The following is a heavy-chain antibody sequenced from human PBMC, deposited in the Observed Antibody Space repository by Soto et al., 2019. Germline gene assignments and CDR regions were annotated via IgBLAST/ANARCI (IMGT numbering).Heavy chain of an antibody. Sequence: QVQLVQSGAEAKKPGSSVKVSCKTSGGTFSSYAISWVRQAPGQGLEWMGGIVPLSRTKNYAPKFQGRVTITADPSTYTLYMETSGLRSGDTPVYYCARGGYSSTWSNLLDRSGLDVWGQGTTVTVSS. J-gene: IGHJ6*02. V-gene: IGHV1-69*01. D-gene: IGHD6-13*01. CDR2: IVPLSRTK. CDR3: ARGGYSSTWSNLLDRSGLDV. CDR1: GGTFSSYA.